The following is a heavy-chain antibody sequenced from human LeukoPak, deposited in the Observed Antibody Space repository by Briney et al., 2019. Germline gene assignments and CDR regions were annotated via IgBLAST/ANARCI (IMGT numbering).Heavy chain of an antibody. CDR2: INHSGST. V-gene: IGHV4-34*01. Sequence: PGGSLRLSCAASGFTFSSYAMSWLRQPPGKGLEWIGEINHSGSTNYNPSLKSRVTISVDTSKNQFSLKLSSVTAADTAVYYCARDRGIYGGNILYYFDYWGQGTLVTVSS. D-gene: IGHD4-23*01. CDR3: ARDRGIYGGNILYYFDY. CDR1: GFTFSSYA. J-gene: IGHJ4*02.